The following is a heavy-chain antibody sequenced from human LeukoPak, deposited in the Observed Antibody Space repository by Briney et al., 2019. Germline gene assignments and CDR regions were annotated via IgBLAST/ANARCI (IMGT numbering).Heavy chain of an antibody. CDR3: ARLSAAVHLGAFDL. J-gene: IGHJ3*01. CDR1: GVSISPYY. CDR2: IHTSRSN. Sequence: KPSETLSLTCAVSGVSISPYYWAWIRQPPGKGLEWIGYIHTSRSNNQYPSLKSRVTISVDKSKNHFSLRLTSVTAADTAVYYCARLSAAVHLGAFDLWGQGTMVTVSS. D-gene: IGHD3-3*01. V-gene: IGHV4-4*09.